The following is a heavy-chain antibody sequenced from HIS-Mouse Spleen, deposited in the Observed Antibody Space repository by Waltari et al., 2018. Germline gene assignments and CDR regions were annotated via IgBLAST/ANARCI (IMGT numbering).Heavy chain of an antibody. CDR2: IYYSGST. CDR3: AREIPYSSSWYDWYFDL. D-gene: IGHD6-13*01. Sequence: QLQLQESGPGLVKPSETLSLTCTVSGGSINSTSYYWGWFRQPPGKGLEWIGSIYYSGSTYYNPSLKSRVTISVDTSKNQFSLKLSSVTAADTAVYYCAREIPYSSSWYDWYFDLWGRGTLVTVSS. J-gene: IGHJ2*01. CDR1: GGSINSTSYY. V-gene: IGHV4-39*07.